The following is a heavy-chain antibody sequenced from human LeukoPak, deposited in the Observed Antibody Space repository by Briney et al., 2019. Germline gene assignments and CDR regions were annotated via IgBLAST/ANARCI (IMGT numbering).Heavy chain of an antibody. V-gene: IGHV3-53*04. CDR3: ARGGAARGSNCDC. D-gene: IGHD2-15*01. CDR1: GFLVRSVD. Sequence: GGSLGLTYAVSGFLVRSVDTSWVSQAPGKGLEWVSVIDSGGSTYYADSVKGRFTISSHNSKNTLYLQMNSLRAEDTAVYYCARGGAARGSNCDCWGQGTLVTVSS. CDR2: IDSGGST. J-gene: IGHJ4*02.